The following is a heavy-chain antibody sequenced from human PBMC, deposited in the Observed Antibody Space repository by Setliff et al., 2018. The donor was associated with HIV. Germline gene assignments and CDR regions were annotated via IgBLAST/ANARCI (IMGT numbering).Heavy chain of an antibody. CDR2: IYSNGNT. J-gene: IGHJ4*02. CDR1: GGSISSYY. Sequence: SETLSLTCTVSGGSISSYYWSWIRQPPGKRLEWIGRIYSNGNTNYNPSLKGRVTMSVSTSKNQFSLNLSSVTAADTAVYYCTTVVPAAIPYFDYWGQGALVTVSS. CDR3: TTVVPAAIPYFDY. D-gene: IGHD2-2*01. V-gene: IGHV4-4*07.